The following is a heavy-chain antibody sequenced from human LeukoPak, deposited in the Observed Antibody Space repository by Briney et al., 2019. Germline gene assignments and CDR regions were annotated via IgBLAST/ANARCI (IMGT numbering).Heavy chain of an antibody. D-gene: IGHD2-2*02. V-gene: IGHV3-30-3*01. CDR1: GFTFSSYA. CDR2: ISYDGSNK. CDR3: ARDGDIVVVPAAIRGDSFDY. Sequence: GGSLRLSCAASGFTFSSYAMHWVRQAPGKGLEWVAVISYDGSNKYYADSVKGRFTISRDNSKNTLYLQMNSLRAEDTAVYYCARDGDIVVVPAAIRGDSFDYWGQGTLVTVSS. J-gene: IGHJ4*02.